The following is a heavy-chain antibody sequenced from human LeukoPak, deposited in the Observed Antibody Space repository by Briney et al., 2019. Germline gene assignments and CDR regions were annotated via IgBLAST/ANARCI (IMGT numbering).Heavy chain of an antibody. V-gene: IGHV3-21*01. CDR3: ATMEYYINLSSYLYQFDK. CDR2: ISYTSSYI. CDR1: GFTFSSYA. D-gene: IGHD3-9*01. Sequence: GGSLXLSCAASGFTFSSYAINWVRQAPGKGLEWISFISYTSSYIYYADSVKGRFIISRDNAKNSVYLQMNSLRAEDTAVYYCATMEYYINLSSYLYQFDKWGQGTLVTVSS. J-gene: IGHJ4*02.